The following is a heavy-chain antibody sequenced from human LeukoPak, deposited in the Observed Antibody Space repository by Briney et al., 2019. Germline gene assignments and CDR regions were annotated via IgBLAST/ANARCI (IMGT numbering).Heavy chain of an antibody. CDR3: ARETIAVAGTYSLD. CDR1: GGSISSSSYY. CDR2: IYYSGST. J-gene: IGHJ4*02. Sequence: SETLSLTCTVSGGSISSSSYYWGWIRQPPGKGLEWIGSIYYSGSTYYNPSLKSRVTISVDTSKNQFSLKLSSVTAADTAVYYCARETIAVAGTYSLDWGQGTLVTVSS. D-gene: IGHD6-19*01. V-gene: IGHV4-39*07.